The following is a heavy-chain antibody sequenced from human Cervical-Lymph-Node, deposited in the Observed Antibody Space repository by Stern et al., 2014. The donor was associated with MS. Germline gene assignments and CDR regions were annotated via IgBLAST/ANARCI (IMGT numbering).Heavy chain of an antibody. CDR2: ISSTGRNI. J-gene: IGHJ4*02. CDR3: ARDYYFDY. Sequence: EVQLVESGGGLVKPGGSLRLSCAASGFTFSSYSMNWVRLAPGKGLEWVSSISSTGRNIDYADSLKGRFTISRDSAKKSLYLQMNSLRAEDTAVYYCARDYYFDYWGQGALVTVSS. V-gene: IGHV3-21*01. CDR1: GFTFSSYS.